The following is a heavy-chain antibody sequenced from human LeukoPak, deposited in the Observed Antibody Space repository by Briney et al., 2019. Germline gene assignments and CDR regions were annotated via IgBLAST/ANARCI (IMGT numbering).Heavy chain of an antibody. CDR1: GFTFSSYA. D-gene: IGHD2-2*01. J-gene: IGHJ5*02. CDR3: ARDPSYCSSTSCYP. CDR2: ISYDGSNK. Sequence: PGGSLRLSCAASGFTFSSYAMHWVRQAPGKGLEWVAVISYDGSNKYYADSVKGRFTISRDNSKNTLYLQMNSLRAEDTAVYYCARDPSYCSSTSCYPWGQGTLVTVSS. V-gene: IGHV3-30-3*01.